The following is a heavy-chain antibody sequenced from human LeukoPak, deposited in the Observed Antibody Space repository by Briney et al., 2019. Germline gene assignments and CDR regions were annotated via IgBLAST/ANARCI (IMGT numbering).Heavy chain of an antibody. CDR1: GGSISSYY. CDR3: AGHHPRNTVDF. D-gene: IGHD2/OR15-2a*01. CDR2: ISDIGSI. J-gene: IGHJ4*02. Sequence: SVTLSLTCTVSGGSISSYYWSWIRQPPGKGLEWIAYISDIGSINYNPSLKSRVTISLDTSKNQFSLKLSSVTAADTAVYYCAGHHPRNTVDFWGQGTLVTVSS. V-gene: IGHV4-59*08.